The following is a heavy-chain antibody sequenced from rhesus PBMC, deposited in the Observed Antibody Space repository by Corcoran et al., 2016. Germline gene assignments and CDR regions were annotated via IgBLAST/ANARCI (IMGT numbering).Heavy chain of an antibody. CDR2: IYGSGRST. V-gene: IGHV4-169*01. D-gene: IGHD2-39*01. CDR1: GGSISSSY. Sequence: QLQLQESGPGLVKPSETLSLTCAVSGGSISSSYWSWIRQAPGQGLEWIGYIYGSGRSTNYNPSLKSRVTLSVDTSKNQFSLKLSSVTAADTAVYYCARSGCSRGVCYYFDYWGQGVLVTVSS. J-gene: IGHJ4*01. CDR3: ARSGCSRGVCYYFDY.